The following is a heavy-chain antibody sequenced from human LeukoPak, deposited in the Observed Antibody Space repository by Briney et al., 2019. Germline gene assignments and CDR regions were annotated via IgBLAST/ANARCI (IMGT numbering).Heavy chain of an antibody. D-gene: IGHD6-19*01. CDR3: ARGPAQYSSGPDY. CDR1: GGSISSYY. V-gene: IGHV4-34*01. CDR2: VNHSGNT. Sequence: KPSETLSLTCTVSGGSISSYYWSWIRQPPGKGLEWIGEVNHSGNTNYNPSLKSRVTISKDTSKSQFSLKLNSVTAADTAVYYCARGPAQYSSGPDYWGQGTLVTVSS. J-gene: IGHJ4*02.